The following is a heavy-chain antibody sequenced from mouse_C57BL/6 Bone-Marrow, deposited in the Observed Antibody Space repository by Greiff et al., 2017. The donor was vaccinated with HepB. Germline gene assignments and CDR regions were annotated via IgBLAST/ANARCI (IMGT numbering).Heavy chain of an antibody. D-gene: IGHD1-1*01. CDR1: GYTFTSYW. CDR3: ARLGTTVVGFDY. J-gene: IGHJ2*01. Sequence: QVQLQQPGAELVKPGASVKLSCKASGYTFTSYWMHWVKQRPGQGLEWIGMIHLNSGSTNYNEKFKSKATLTVDKSSSTAYMQLSSLTSEDSAVYYCARLGTTVVGFDYWGQGTTLTVSS. V-gene: IGHV1-64*01. CDR2: IHLNSGST.